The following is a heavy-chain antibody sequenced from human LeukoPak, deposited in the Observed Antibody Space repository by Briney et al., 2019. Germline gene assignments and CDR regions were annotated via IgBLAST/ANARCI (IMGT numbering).Heavy chain of an antibody. J-gene: IGHJ6*03. CDR1: GGSFSGYY. V-gene: IGHV4-34*01. CDR3: ARAVPGDSSGYYYYYYYMDV. D-gene: IGHD3-22*01. Sequence: PPETLSLTCAVYGGSFSGYYWSWIRQPPGNGLEWIGEINHSGSTNYNPSLKSRVTISVDTSKNQFSLKLSSVTAADTAVYYCARAVPGDSSGYYYYYYYMDVWGKGTTVTVSS. CDR2: INHSGST.